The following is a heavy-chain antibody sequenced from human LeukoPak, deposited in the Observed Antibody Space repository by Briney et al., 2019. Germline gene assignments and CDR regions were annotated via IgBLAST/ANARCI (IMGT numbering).Heavy chain of an antibody. D-gene: IGHD3-10*01. CDR1: GFTLSSYA. J-gene: IGHJ6*02. CDR2: ISYDGGNK. CDR3: AKDRFAMVRGVVMDYYYVMDV. Sequence: GGSLRLSCAASGFTLSSYAMHWVRQAPGKGLEWGAVISYDGGNKYYIDSVKGRFTLSRDNSKNTLYLQMNSLRAEDTAVYYCAKDRFAMVRGVVMDYYYVMDVWGQGTTVTVSS. V-gene: IGHV3-30*18.